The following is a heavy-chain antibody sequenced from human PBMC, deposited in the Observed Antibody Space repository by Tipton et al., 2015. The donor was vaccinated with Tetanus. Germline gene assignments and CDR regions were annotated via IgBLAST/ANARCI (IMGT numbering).Heavy chain of an antibody. J-gene: IGHJ4*02. CDR3: AKWTKYGDYDLGISFIDQ. D-gene: IGHD4-17*01. V-gene: IGHV3-23*01. CDR2: FSGSVDST. CDR1: GFTFRKYA. Sequence: SLRLSCAASGFTFRKYAMSWVRQAPGKGLEWVAGFSGSVDSTTYADSVKGQFTISRDPSENTLYLQMDSLRDEDTALYYCAKWTKYGDYDLGISFIDQWGQGTLVTVSS.